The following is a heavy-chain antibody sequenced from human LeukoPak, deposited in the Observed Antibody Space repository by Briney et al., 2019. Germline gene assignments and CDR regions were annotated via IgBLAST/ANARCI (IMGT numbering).Heavy chain of an antibody. CDR2: IYHSGST. CDR3: ARHGDIGGATQRYYFDY. D-gene: IGHD1-26*01. J-gene: IGHJ4*02. Sequence: SQTLSLTCTVSGGSISSGGYYWSWIRQPPGKGLEWIGYIYHSGSTNYNPSLKSRVTISVDTSKNQFSLKLSSVTAADTAVYYCARHGDIGGATQRYYFDYWGQGTLVTVSS. V-gene: IGHV4-30-2*01. CDR1: GGSISSGGYY.